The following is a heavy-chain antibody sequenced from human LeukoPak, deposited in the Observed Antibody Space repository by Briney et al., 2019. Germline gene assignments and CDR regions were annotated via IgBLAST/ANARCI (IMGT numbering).Heavy chain of an antibody. CDR2: VKGDGSGT. D-gene: IGHD3-16*01. J-gene: IGHJ3*02. Sequence: GGSLRLSCAASGSTFSSYWMHWVRQGPGKGLVWVSRVKGDGSGTSHADSVKGRFTISRDNAKSSLYLQMNSLRAEDTAVYYCASRWGDAFDIWGQGTMVTVSS. V-gene: IGHV3-74*01. CDR3: ASRWGDAFDI. CDR1: GSTFSSYW.